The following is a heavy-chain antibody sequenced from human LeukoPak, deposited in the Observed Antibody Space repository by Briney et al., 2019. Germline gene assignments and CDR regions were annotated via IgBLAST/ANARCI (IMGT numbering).Heavy chain of an antibody. D-gene: IGHD1-26*01. J-gene: IGHJ4*02. V-gene: IGHV3-21*04. Sequence: GSLRLSCAASGFSFSSYTMNWVRQAPGKGLEWVSSISISSSSIYYADSVRGRFTISRDNAKNSLYLQMNSLRAEDTAVYYCAKVGVGAADWWGQGTLVTVSS. CDR2: ISISSSSI. CDR1: GFSFSSYT. CDR3: AKVGVGAADW.